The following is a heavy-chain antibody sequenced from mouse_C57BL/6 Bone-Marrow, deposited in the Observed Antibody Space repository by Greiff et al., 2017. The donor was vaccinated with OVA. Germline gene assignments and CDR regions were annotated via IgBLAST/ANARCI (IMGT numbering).Heavy chain of an antibody. CDR1: GYSFTGYY. J-gene: IGHJ3*01. CDR2: INPSTGGT. CDR3: ARGGTSPFAY. D-gene: IGHD4-1*01. Sequence: VQLQQSGPELVKPGASVKISCKASGYSFTGYYMNWVKQSPEKSLEWIGEINPSTGGTTYNQKFKAKATLTVDKSSSTAYMQLQGLTSGDSAVYYRARGGTSPFAYWGQGTLVTVSA. V-gene: IGHV1-42*01.